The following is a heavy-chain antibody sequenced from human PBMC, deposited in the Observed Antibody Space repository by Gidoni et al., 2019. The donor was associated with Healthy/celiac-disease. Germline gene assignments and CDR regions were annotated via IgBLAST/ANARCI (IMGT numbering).Heavy chain of an antibody. CDR3: TRQGIAAAGWYYYYGMDV. Sequence: AYAASVKGRFTISRDDSKNTAYLQMNSLKTEDTAVYYCTRQGIAAAGWYYYYGMDVWGQGTTVTVSS. J-gene: IGHJ6*02. V-gene: IGHV3-73*01. D-gene: IGHD6-13*01.